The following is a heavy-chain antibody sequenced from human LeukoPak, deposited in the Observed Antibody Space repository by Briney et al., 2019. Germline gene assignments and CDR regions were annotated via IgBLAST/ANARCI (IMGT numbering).Heavy chain of an antibody. J-gene: IGHJ6*02. V-gene: IGHV3-30*18. CDR1: GFTFSSYG. CDR2: ISYDGSNK. Sequence: GGSLRLSCAASGFTFSSYGMHWVRQAPGKGLEWEAVISYDGSNKYYADSVKGRFTISRDNSKNTLYLQMNSLRAEDTAVYYCAKDLGGNSDYYYYYGMDVWGQGTTVTVSS. CDR3: AKDLGGNSDYYYYYGMDV. D-gene: IGHD1-7*01.